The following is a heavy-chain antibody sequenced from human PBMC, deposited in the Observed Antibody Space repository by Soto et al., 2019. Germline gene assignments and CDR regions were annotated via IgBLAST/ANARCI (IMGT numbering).Heavy chain of an antibody. CDR2: ISYDGSDK. CDR1: GFTFSSYG. CDR3: AKNPESYAWGLEGYCDY. J-gene: IGHJ4*02. V-gene: IGHV3-30*18. D-gene: IGHD3-16*01. Sequence: QVQLVESGGGVVQPGRSLRVSCAASGFTFSSYGMNWVRQAPGKGLEWVAIISYDGSDKYYADSVKGRFTISRDNSKNTLYLQMNSLRGEDTAVYHCAKNPESYAWGLEGYCDYWGQGTLVTVSS.